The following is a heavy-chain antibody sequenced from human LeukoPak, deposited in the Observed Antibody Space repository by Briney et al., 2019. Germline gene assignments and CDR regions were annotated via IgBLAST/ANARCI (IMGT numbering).Heavy chain of an antibody. CDR3: ARATLSDYYFNY. Sequence: ASVKVSFKASGYIFTSYYMHWVRQAPGQGLEWMGIINPSGGSTSYAQKFQGRVTMTRDTSTNTVYMGLSSLRSEDTAVYFCARATLSDYYFNYWGQGTLVTVSS. J-gene: IGHJ4*02. CDR1: GYIFTSYY. V-gene: IGHV1-46*01. CDR2: INPSGGST.